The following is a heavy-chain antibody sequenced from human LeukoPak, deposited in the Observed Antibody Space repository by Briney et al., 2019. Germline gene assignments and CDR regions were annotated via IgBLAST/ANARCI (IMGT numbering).Heavy chain of an antibody. CDR3: AREPPGY. CDR2: IYTNRGA. J-gene: IGHJ4*02. Sequence: SETLSLTCTVSGGSVTSGNYWNWIRQPAGKGLEWIGRIYTNRGASYNPSLKSRVTISIDAAKNQFSLKLSSVTAADTAVYYCAREPPGYWGQGILVTVSS. CDR1: GGSVTSGNY. V-gene: IGHV4-61*02.